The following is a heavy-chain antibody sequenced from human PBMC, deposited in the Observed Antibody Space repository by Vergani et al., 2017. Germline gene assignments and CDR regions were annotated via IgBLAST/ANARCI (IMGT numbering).Heavy chain of an antibody. CDR3: VRDVRVSRT. V-gene: IGHV3-33*01. CDR1: GFTFSSYG. Sequence: QVQLVESGGGVVQPGRSLRLSCAASGFTFSSYGMHWARQAPGKGLEWVAVIWYDGSNKYYADSVKGRFTISRDNAKNSLYLDMSSLRAEDTAVYYCVRDVRVSRTWGQGTLVAVSS. CDR2: IWYDGSNK. J-gene: IGHJ3*01.